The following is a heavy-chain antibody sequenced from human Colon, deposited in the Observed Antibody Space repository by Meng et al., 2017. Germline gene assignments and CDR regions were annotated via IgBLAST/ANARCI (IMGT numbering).Heavy chain of an antibody. D-gene: IGHD5-18*01. CDR1: GFIVSKDA. CDR2: MTGIERTT. V-gene: IGHV3-23*04. Sequence: VLRVRSGGGLRRPGGSLRLSCAVSGFIVSKDAMEWVRQAPGKGLEWVSSMTGIERTTSYADSVKGRFTISRDDSKNTLYLQMSSLRAEDTAVYYCAGHGGYSYLGQGTLVTVSS. J-gene: IGHJ4*02. CDR3: AGHGGYSY.